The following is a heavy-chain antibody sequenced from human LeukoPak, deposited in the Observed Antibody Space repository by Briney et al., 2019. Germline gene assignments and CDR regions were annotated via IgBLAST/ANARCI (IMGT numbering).Heavy chain of an antibody. CDR2: ISDDGGIT. J-gene: IGHJ4*02. Sequence: GGSLRLSCAGSGFTFSSNAMNWVRQAPGKGLEWVSCISDDGGITYYADSVKGRFTISRDNSKNTLYLQMNSLRAEDTAVYYCARVRVGATEDYWGQGTLVTVSS. CDR1: GFTFSSNA. CDR3: ARVRVGATEDY. D-gene: IGHD1-26*01. V-gene: IGHV3-23*01.